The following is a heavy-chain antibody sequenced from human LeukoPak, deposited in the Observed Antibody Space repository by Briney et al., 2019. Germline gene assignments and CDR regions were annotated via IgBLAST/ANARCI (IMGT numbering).Heavy chain of an antibody. D-gene: IGHD2-21*02. J-gene: IGHJ4*02. V-gene: IGHV3-30*03. Sequence: GGSLRLSCAASGFTFCSYAMNWVRQAPGKGLEWVAVISSDGSNKFYVDSVKGRFTISRDNPKNTLYLQMNSLRAEDTAVYYCAVYCSGGCYSGLVWGQGTLVTVSS. CDR2: ISSDGSNK. CDR1: GFTFCSYA. CDR3: AVYCSGGCYSGLV.